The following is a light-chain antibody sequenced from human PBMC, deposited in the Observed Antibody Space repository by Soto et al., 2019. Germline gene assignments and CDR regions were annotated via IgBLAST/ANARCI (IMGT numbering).Light chain of an antibody. V-gene: IGKV1-5*03. CDR1: QTISSW. Sequence: DIHMTQFPSTLSGSVGDRVTITCRASQTISSWLAWYQQKPGKAPKLLIYKASSLESGVPSRFSGSGSGTEFTLTISSLQPDDFATYYCQQYNSYSRTFGQGTKVDI. J-gene: IGKJ1*01. CDR2: KAS. CDR3: QQYNSYSRT.